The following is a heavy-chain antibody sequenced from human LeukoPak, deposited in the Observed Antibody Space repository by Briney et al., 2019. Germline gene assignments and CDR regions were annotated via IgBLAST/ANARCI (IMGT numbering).Heavy chain of an antibody. V-gene: IGHV3-23*01. CDR2: ISTNGGST. CDR1: GFTFSSYA. D-gene: IGHD3-22*01. Sequence: PGGSLRLSCAASGFTFSSYAMSWVRQAPGKGLEWVSGISTNGGSTSYADSVKGRFTISGDNPRNTLYMQMNSLSAEDTAVYYCSVMHRYYDGSGYWVQWGQGTLVTVSS. CDR3: SVMHRYYDGSGYWVQ. J-gene: IGHJ4*02.